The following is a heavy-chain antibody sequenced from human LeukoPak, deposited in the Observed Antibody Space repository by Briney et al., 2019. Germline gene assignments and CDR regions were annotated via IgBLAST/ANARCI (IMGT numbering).Heavy chain of an antibody. CDR2: ISISGDMT. CDR1: GFPFSSHA. V-gene: IGHV3-23*01. D-gene: IGHD4/OR15-4a*01. Sequence: GGSLRLSCEVSGFPFSSHAMRWVRQAPGRGLEWVSGISISGDMTYHADSVQGRFIISRDNSKNTVYLQMDSLRVEDTAVYYCANEEVPNDYWGQGTLVTVSS. CDR3: ANEEVPNDY. J-gene: IGHJ4*02.